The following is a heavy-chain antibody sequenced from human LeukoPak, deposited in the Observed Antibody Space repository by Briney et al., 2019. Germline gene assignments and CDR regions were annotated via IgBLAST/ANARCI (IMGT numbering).Heavy chain of an antibody. CDR1: GYSFTSYW. Sequence: GESLKISCKGSGYSFTSYWIGWARQMPGKGLEWMGIIYPGDSDTRYSPSFQGQVTISADKSISTAYLQWSSLKASDTAMYYCARQYCSSTSCYADYYYGMDVWGQGTTVTVSS. CDR2: IYPGDSDT. J-gene: IGHJ6*02. CDR3: ARQYCSSTSCYADYYYGMDV. V-gene: IGHV5-51*01. D-gene: IGHD2-2*01.